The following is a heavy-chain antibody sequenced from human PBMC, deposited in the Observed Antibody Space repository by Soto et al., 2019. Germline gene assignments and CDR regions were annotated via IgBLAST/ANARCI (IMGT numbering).Heavy chain of an antibody. V-gene: IGHV4-39*01. CDR3: ATVVVVAATGIKNWFDP. CDR1: GGSISSSSYY. Sequence: SETLSLTCXVAGGSISSSSYYWGWIRQPPGKGLEWIGSIYYSGSTYYNPSLKSRVTISVDTSKNQFSLKLSSVTAADTAVYYCATVVVVAATGIKNWFDPWGQGTLVTVSS. D-gene: IGHD2-15*01. J-gene: IGHJ5*02. CDR2: IYYSGST.